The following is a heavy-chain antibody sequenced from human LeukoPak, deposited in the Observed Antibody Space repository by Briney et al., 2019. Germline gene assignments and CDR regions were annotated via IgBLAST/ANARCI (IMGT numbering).Heavy chain of an antibody. V-gene: IGHV3-9*01. D-gene: IGHD6-19*01. J-gene: IGHJ4*02. Sequence: GRSLRLSCAASGFTFDDYAMHWIRQAPGKGLEWVSGISWNSGSIGYADSVKGRFTISRDNAKNSLYLQMNSLRAEDTALYYCAKDTYSSGWFIDYWGQGTLVTVSS. CDR2: ISWNSGSI. CDR3: AKDTYSSGWFIDY. CDR1: GFTFDDYA.